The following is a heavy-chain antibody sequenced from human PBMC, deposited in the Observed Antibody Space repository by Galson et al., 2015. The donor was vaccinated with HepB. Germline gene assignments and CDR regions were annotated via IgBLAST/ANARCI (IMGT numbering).Heavy chain of an antibody. CDR1: GDSVSSNSAA. V-gene: IGHV6-1*01. CDR2: TYYRSRWHN. J-gene: IGHJ2*01. CDR3: ARTRGHFDL. Sequence: CAISGDSVSSNSAAWNWIRQSPSRGLEWLGRTYYRSRWHNDYAVSVKSRISITPDTSKNQFSLHLNAVTPKDTAVYYCARTRGHFDLWGRGTLVTVSS.